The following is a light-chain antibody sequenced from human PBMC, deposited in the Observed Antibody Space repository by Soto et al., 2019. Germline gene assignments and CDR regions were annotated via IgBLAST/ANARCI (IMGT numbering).Light chain of an antibody. V-gene: IGKV1-5*03. CDR1: QSISSW. CDR3: KPYKSYSPFP. CDR2: KAS. Sequence: IRMTQYHSTLSASVGDRCTITCRSSQSISSWLAWYQQKPGKAPKLLIYKASSLESGVPSRFSGSGSGTEFTLTISSLQPDDFATYYCKPYKSYSPFPFCPLTKADIK. J-gene: IGKJ3*01.